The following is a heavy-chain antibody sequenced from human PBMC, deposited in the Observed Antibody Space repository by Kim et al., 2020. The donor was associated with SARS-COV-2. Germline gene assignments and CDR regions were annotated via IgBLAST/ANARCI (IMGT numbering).Heavy chain of an antibody. CDR2: ISWNSGSI. V-gene: IGHV3-9*01. D-gene: IGHD3-10*01. CDR3: AKDGNYYGSGSMDY. CDR1: GFTFDDYD. J-gene: IGHJ4*02. Sequence: GGSLRLSCAASGFTFDDYDMHWVRQAPGKGLEWVSGISWNSGSIGYADSVKGRFTISRDNAKNSLYLQMNSLRAEDTALYYCAKDGNYYGSGSMDYWGQGTLVTVSS.